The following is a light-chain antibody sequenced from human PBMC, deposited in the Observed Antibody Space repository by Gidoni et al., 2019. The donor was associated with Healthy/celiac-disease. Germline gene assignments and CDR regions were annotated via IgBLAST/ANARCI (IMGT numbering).Light chain of an antibody. Sequence: SYELTQPLSVSVALGQTARITCGGNNIGSKNVHWYHEKPGQAPVLVIYRDSNRPPGIPERFSGSNSGNTATLTISRAQAGDEADYYCQVWDSSTVVFGGGTKLTVL. CDR3: QVWDSSTVV. V-gene: IGLV3-9*01. CDR2: RDS. J-gene: IGLJ2*01. CDR1: NIGSKN.